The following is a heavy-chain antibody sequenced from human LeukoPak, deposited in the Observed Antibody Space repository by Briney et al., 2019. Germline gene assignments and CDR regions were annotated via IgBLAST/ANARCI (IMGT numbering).Heavy chain of an antibody. D-gene: IGHD6-19*01. V-gene: IGHV3-48*03. Sequence: QAGGSLRLSCVASGFSFRTYEMNWVRQAPGKGLEWISYISVGGSDEDYADSVKGRFSISRDNAKNSLFLQMNSLRVEDTAVYYCARDVGFNNGWPAWGQGTLVTVSS. J-gene: IGHJ5*02. CDR2: ISVGGSDE. CDR1: GFSFRTYE. CDR3: ARDVGFNNGWPA.